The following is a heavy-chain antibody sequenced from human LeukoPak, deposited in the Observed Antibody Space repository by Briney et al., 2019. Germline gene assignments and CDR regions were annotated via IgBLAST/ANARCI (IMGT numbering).Heavy chain of an antibody. D-gene: IGHD6-19*01. CDR1: GFTFSSHE. V-gene: IGHV3-48*03. CDR2: ISSSGSTI. J-gene: IGHJ4*02. Sequence: RGSLRLSCAASGFTFSSHEMNWVRQPLGKGLEWVSYISSSGSTIYYADSVKGRFTISRDNAKNSLYLQMNSLRAEDTAVYYCARDRGSSGPNYFDYWGQGTLVTVSS. CDR3: ARDRGSSGPNYFDY.